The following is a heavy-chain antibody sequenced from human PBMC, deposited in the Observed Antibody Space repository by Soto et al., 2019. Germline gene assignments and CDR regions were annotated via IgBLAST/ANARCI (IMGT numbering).Heavy chain of an antibody. CDR3: ARKGPYCSSTSCYLIRFDP. D-gene: IGHD2-2*01. CDR2: MNPNSGNT. CDR1: GYTFTSYD. Sequence: QVQLVQSGAEVKKPGASVKVSCKASGYTFTSYDINWVRQATGQGLEWMGWMNPNSGNTGYAQKFQGRVTMTRNTSISTAYIELSCLRSEDTDVYYCARKGPYCSSTSCYLIRFDPWGQGTLVTVSS. V-gene: IGHV1-8*01. J-gene: IGHJ5*02.